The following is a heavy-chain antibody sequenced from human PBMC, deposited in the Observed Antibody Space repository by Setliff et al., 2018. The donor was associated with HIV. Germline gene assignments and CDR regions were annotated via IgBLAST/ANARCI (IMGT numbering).Heavy chain of an antibody. Sequence: GGSLRLSCAASGFTFRTYAMSWVRQAPGKGLEWVSVISGSGTTTYSADSVKGRFPISRDNSKNTLYLKMNSLRAEDTALYYCAREPSYCGHDCCSLLDYWGQGTLVTVSS. CDR1: GFTFRTYA. CDR2: ISGSGTTT. D-gene: IGHD2-21*02. CDR3: AREPSYCGHDCCSLLDY. J-gene: IGHJ4*01. V-gene: IGHV3-23*01.